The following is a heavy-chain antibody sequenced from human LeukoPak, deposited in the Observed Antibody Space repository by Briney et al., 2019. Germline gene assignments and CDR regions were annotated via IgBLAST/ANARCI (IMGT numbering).Heavy chain of an antibody. CDR3: ARLGYCSGGSCH. J-gene: IGHJ4*02. V-gene: IGHV3-48*03. CDR2: ISSSGSTI. D-gene: IGHD2-15*01. CDR1: GFTFSSYE. Sequence: GGSLRLSCAASGFTFSSYEMKWVRQAPGKGLEWVSYISSSGSTIYYADSVKGRFTISRDNAKNSLYLQMNSLRAEDTAVYYCARLGYCSGGSCHWGQGTLVTVSS.